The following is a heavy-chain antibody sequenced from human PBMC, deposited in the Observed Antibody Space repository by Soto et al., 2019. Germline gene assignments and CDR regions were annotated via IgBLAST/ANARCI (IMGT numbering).Heavy chain of an antibody. V-gene: IGHV3-7*02. CDR3: ARALYYDFWSGYSGNYYYYGMDV. D-gene: IGHD3-3*01. Sequence: GGSLRLSCAASGFTFSSYWMSWVRQAPGKGLEWVANIKQDGSEKYYVDSVKGRFTISRDNSKNTLYLQMNSLRAEDTAVYYCARALYYDFWSGYSGNYYYYGMDVWGQGTTVTVSS. J-gene: IGHJ6*02. CDR1: GFTFSSYW. CDR2: IKQDGSEK.